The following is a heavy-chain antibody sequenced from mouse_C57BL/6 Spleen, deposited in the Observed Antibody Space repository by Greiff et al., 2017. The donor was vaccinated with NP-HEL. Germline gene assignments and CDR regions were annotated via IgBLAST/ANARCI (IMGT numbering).Heavy chain of an antibody. CDR1: GFNIKNTY. J-gene: IGHJ4*01. V-gene: IGHV14-3*01. CDR3: ARCVTTVVEGDYYAMDD. D-gene: IGHD1-1*01. Sequence: VQLKESVAELVRPGASVKLSCTASGFNIKNTYMHWVKQRPEQGLEWIGRIDPANGNTKYAPKFQGKATITADTSSNTAYLQLSSLTSEDTAIYYCARCVTTVVEGDYYAMDDWGQGTSVTVSS. CDR2: IDPANGNT.